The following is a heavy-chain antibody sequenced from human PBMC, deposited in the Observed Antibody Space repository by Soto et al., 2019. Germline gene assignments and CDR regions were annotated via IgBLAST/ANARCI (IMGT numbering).Heavy chain of an antibody. V-gene: IGHV3-11*01. D-gene: IGHD6-6*01. CDR3: ARDLVAVSGGVYSSSSGGYFFDF. J-gene: IGHJ4*02. CDR2: ISNSGRTL. Sequence: QVQLVESGGGLVKPGGSLRLSCAASGFTFSDYYMSWIRQAPGKGLEWVSYISNSGRTLYYADSMKVRFTISRDNAKNSLYLQINRLRSEDTAVYYCARDLVAVSGGVYSSSSGGYFFDFWGQGTLVTVSS. CDR1: GFTFSDYY.